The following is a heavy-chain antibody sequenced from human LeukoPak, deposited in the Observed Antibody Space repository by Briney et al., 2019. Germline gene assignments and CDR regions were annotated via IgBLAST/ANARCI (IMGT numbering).Heavy chain of an antibody. CDR1: GFTARSYY. V-gene: IGHV3-53*01. Sequence: PGGSLRLSCTASGFTARSYYMSWFRQAPGKGLEWASVIYNDGSTYYADSVRGRFFISKDTSKNTLYLQMNNLRADDTAVYYCARESGYAVGDFWGLGTLVTVSS. J-gene: IGHJ4*02. D-gene: IGHD5-12*01. CDR3: ARESGYAVGDF. CDR2: IYNDGST.